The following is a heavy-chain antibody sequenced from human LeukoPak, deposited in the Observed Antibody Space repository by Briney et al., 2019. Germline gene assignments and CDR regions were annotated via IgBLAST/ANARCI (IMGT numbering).Heavy chain of an antibody. Sequence: GGSLRLSCGASGFTFSSHAMHWVRQAPGKGLEWVAVIWYDGSNKYYGVSVKGRFTISRDSSKNTLYLQMNSLRAEDTAVYYCARDLWDSSGKAFDYWGQGTQVTVSS. CDR3: ARDLWDSSGKAFDY. V-gene: IGHV3-33*01. CDR1: GFTFSSHA. J-gene: IGHJ4*02. D-gene: IGHD3-22*01. CDR2: IWYDGSNK.